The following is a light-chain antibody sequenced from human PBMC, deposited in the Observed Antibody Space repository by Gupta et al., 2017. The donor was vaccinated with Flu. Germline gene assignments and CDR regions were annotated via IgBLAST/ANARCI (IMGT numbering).Light chain of an antibody. CDR2: DYD. V-gene: IGLV1-44*01. CDR1: SSNMGGNN. Sequence: IASSGSSSNMGGNNVDCYQHHPGAAPNLLVFDYDDRHSGGPPRFSAANCAASAAVATIRLHAEDEAAYYCPSWDASQNGLVFGGGTKLTVL. J-gene: IGLJ3*02. CDR3: PSWDASQNGLV.